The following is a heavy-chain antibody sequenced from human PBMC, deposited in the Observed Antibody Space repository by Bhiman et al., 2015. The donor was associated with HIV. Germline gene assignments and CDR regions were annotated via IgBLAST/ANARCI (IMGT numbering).Heavy chain of an antibody. CDR1: GFTLRSYE. CDR2: ISGSGGST. CDR3: AKYAPQSSGLT. V-gene: IGHV3-23*04. J-gene: IGHJ4*02. Sequence: EVQLVESGGGLVQPGGSLRLSCAASGFTLRSYEMNWVRQAPGKGLEWVSTISGSGGSTYYADSVKGRFTISRDNSKNTLYLQMNSLRAEDTAVYYCAKYAPQSSGLTWGQGTLVTVSS. D-gene: IGHD2-2*01.